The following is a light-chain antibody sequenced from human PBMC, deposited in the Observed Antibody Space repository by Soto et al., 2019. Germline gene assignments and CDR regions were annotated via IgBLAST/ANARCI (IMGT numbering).Light chain of an antibody. Sequence: EIVLTQSPGTLSLSPGERATLSCRASQSVRSSYLAWYQQKPGQAPRLLIYGASSSATGIPDRFSGSGSGTDVTLTISRLEPEDFAVYDCQQYGSSRTFGQGTKLEIK. CDR3: QQYGSSRT. CDR2: GAS. J-gene: IGKJ2*01. V-gene: IGKV3-20*01. CDR1: QSVRSSY.